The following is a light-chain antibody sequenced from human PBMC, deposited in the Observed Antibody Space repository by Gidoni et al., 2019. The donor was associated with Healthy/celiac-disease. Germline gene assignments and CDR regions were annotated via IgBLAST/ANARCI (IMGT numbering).Light chain of an antibody. Sequence: EIVMTQSPATLSVSPGERATLSCRASQSVSSNLAWYQQKPGQAPRPLIYGASTRATGIPARFSGSGSGTEFTLTISSLQSEDFAVYYCQQYNNWPPRTFXXXTKVEIK. CDR2: GAS. CDR3: QQYNNWPPRT. J-gene: IGKJ1*01. CDR1: QSVSSN. V-gene: IGKV3-15*01.